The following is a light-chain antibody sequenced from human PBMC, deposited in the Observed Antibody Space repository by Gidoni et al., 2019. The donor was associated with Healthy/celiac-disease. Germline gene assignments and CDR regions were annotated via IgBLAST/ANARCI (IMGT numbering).Light chain of an antibody. Sequence: DIVMTQSPLSLPVTPGEPASISCRSSQSLLQSNGYNYLDWYLQKPGQSPQLLIYLGSNRASGVPDRFSGSGSGTDFTLKISRVEAEDVGVYYCMQALQTPFTFXPXTKVDIK. V-gene: IGKV2-28*01. J-gene: IGKJ3*01. CDR1: QSLLQSNGYNY. CDR2: LGS. CDR3: MQALQTPFT.